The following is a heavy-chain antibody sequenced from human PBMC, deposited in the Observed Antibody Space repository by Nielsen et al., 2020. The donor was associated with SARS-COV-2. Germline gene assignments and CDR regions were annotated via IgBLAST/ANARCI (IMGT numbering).Heavy chain of an antibody. CDR2: IDWDDDK. Sequence: SGPTLAKPTHTLTLTCTFSGFSRSTSGMCVSWIRQPPGKALDWLARIDWDDDKNYSTSLKTRLTISKDTSKNQVVLTMTNMDPVDTATYYCARSYGGTPSDYWGQGTLVTVSS. D-gene: IGHD4-23*01. CDR1: GFSRSTSGMC. CDR3: ARSYGGTPSDY. V-gene: IGHV2-70*11. J-gene: IGHJ4*02.